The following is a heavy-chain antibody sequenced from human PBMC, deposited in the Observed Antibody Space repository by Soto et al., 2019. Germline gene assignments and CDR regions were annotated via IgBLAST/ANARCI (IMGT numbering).Heavy chain of an antibody. V-gene: IGHV4-39*01. Sequence: PSETLSLTCTVSGGSISSSSYYWGWIRQPPGKGLEWVGSIHYGGSTYYNPSLKSRVTISVDTSKNQFSLKLSSVTAADTAVYYCERHREGAARGFDPWGQGTLVTVSS. J-gene: IGHJ5*02. CDR1: GGSISSSSYY. D-gene: IGHD6-6*01. CDR2: IHYGGST. CDR3: ERHREGAARGFDP.